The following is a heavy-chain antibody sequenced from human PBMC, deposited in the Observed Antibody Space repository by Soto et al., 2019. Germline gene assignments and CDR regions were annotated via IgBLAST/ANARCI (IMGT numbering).Heavy chain of an antibody. D-gene: IGHD3-3*01. CDR2: ISGSGGST. CDR3: AKRVYDFWSGYSGDY. J-gene: IGHJ4*02. Sequence: GGSLRLSCAASGFTFSSYAMSWVRQAPGKGLEWVSAISGSGGSTYYADSVKGRFTISRDNSKNTLYLQMNSLRAEDTAVYYCAKRVYDFWSGYSGDYWGQGTLVTVSS. CDR1: GFTFSSYA. V-gene: IGHV3-23*01.